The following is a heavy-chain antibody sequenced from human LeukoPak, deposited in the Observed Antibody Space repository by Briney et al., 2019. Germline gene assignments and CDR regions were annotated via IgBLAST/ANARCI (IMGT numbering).Heavy chain of an antibody. CDR3: ARSRRWLFQDWFDP. V-gene: IGHV4-59*01. CDR2: IYYSGST. D-gene: IGHD2-15*01. Sequence: SETLSLTCTVSGGSISSYYWSWIRQPPGKGLEWIGYIYYSGSTNYNPSLKSRVTISVDTSKNQFSLKLSSVTAADTAVYYCARSRRWLFQDWFDPWGLGTLVTVSS. J-gene: IGHJ5*02. CDR1: GGSISSYY.